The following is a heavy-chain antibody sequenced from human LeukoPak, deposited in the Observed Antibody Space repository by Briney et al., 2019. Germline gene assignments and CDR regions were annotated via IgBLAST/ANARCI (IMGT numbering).Heavy chain of an antibody. CDR1: GYRFFSHW. D-gene: IGHD1-26*01. J-gene: IGHJ4*02. Sequence: GESLKISCKGSGYRFFSHWIGWVRQKPGKGLEWMGIIYPGDSDTRYSPSFQGQVTISADKSISTAYLQWSSLKASDTAMYYCARHGASGDYYDGDYWGQGTLVTVSS. CDR3: ARHGASGDYYDGDY. V-gene: IGHV5-51*01. CDR2: IYPGDSDT.